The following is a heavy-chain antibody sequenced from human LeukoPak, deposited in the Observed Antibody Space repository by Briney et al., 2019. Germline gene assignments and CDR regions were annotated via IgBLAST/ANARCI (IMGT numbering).Heavy chain of an antibody. CDR2: IKQDGSVK. J-gene: IGHJ4*02. D-gene: IGHD3-3*01. CDR3: ARFSRVEWSF. Sequence: GGSLRLPCAASGFTFSNYWMSWVRQAPGKVLEWVANIKQDGSVKQYVDSIKGRFTISRDNAKNTLYLQMDSLRVEDTAVYYCARFSRVEWSFWGQGTLVTVSS. CDR1: GFTFSNYW. V-gene: IGHV3-7*01.